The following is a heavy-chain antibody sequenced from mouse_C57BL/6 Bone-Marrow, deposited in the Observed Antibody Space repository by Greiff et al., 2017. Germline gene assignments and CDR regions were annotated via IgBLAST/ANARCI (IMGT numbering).Heavy chain of an antibody. Sequence: EVQRVESGGGLVKPGGSLKLSCAASGFTFSDYGMHWVRQAPETGLEWVAYISSGSSTIYYADTVKGRFTISRDNAKNTLFLQMTSLRSEDTAIYYCAKRGDPLNYVYYGCQGTTLTVSS. CDR3: AKRGDPLNYVYY. J-gene: IGHJ2*01. D-gene: IGHD3-3*01. CDR1: GFTFSDYG. V-gene: IGHV5-17*01. CDR2: ISSGSSTI.